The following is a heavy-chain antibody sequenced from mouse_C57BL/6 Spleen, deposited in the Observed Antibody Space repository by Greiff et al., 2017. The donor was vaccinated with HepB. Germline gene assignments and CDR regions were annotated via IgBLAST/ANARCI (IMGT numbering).Heavy chain of an antibody. CDR1: GYTFTSYW. J-gene: IGHJ2*01. V-gene: IGHV1-61*01. CDR3: ARQGLGHFDY. Sequence: VQLQQPGAELVRPGSSVKLSCKASGYTFTSYWMDWVKQRPGQGLEWIGNIYPSDSETHYNQKFKDKATLTVDKSSSTAYMQLSSLTSEDSAVYYCARQGLGHFDYWGQGTTLTVSS. D-gene: IGHD4-1*01. CDR2: IYPSDSET.